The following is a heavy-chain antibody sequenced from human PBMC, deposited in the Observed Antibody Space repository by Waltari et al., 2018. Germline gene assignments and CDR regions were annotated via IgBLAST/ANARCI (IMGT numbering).Heavy chain of an antibody. V-gene: IGHV3-30*02. Sequence: QMQLVESGGGVVQPGGSLRLTCAASGFTFSSYGMHWVRQAPGKGLEGVAFLRYDGSNAYYRDSVNGRFTISRDNSKNTLSLHMNSLRPEDTAVYYCAKDGSFVVVPEAMFDYYMDVWGKGTTVSVSS. CDR1: GFTFSSYG. D-gene: IGHD2-2*01. CDR2: LRYDGSNA. CDR3: AKDGSFVVVPEAMFDYYMDV. J-gene: IGHJ6*03.